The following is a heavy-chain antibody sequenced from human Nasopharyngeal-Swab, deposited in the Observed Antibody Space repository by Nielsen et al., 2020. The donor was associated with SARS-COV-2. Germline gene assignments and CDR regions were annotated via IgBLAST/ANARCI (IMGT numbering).Heavy chain of an antibody. Sequence: GGSLRLSCAASDFTVSGNYMTWVRQAPGKGLEWVSVMYSDDRTDYSDSVRGRFTVSRDNSKNTLYPQMNGLRAEDTAVYYCARGAYRLLDVWGQGTPVTVS. J-gene: IGHJ6*02. CDR2: MYSDDRT. D-gene: IGHD3-16*01. CDR1: DFTVSGNY. CDR3: ARGAYRLLDV. V-gene: IGHV3-53*01.